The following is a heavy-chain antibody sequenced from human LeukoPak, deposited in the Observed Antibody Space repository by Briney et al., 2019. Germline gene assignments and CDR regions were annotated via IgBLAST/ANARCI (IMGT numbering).Heavy chain of an antibody. J-gene: IGHJ4*02. Sequence: ASVKVSCKASGGTFSSYAISWVRQAPGQGLEWMGRINPNSGGTDFAQKFQGRVTLTRDTSITTAYMDLSTLRSDDTAVYYCVRDTGRAAANRWGQGTLVTVSS. D-gene: IGHD6-13*01. CDR2: INPNSGGT. CDR1: GGTFSSYA. V-gene: IGHV1-2*06. CDR3: VRDTGRAAANR.